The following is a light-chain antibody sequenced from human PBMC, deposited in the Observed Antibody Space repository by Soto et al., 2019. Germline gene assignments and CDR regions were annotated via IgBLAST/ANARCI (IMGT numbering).Light chain of an antibody. V-gene: IGKV1-9*01. Sequence: QLTQSASSLSASVGDRATVTCRASQEMXNYLAWYQQKPGKAPKLLICDXSTLYSGVPSRLSGSGSGTDFTLTISGLQPEDFANYYCQQSYSTTRTFGQGTKVDIK. J-gene: IGKJ1*01. CDR2: DXS. CDR3: QQSYSTTRT. CDR1: QEMXNY.